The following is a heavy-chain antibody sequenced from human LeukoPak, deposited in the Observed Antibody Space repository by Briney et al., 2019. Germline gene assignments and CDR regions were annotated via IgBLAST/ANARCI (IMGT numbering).Heavy chain of an antibody. CDR1: GYTFTSYY. Sequence: GASVKVSCKASGYTFTSYYMHWVRQAPGQGLEWMGIINPSGGSTSYAQKFQGRVTMTRDTSTSTVYMELSSLRSEDTAVYYCARDTCSSTSCYTDYYMDVWGKGTTVTVSS. V-gene: IGHV1-46*01. J-gene: IGHJ6*03. CDR2: INPSGGST. D-gene: IGHD2-2*02. CDR3: ARDTCSSTSCYTDYYMDV.